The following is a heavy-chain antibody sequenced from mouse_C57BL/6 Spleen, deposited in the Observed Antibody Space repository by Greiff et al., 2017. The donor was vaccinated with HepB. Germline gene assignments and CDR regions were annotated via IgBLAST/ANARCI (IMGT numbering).Heavy chain of an antibody. V-gene: IGHV1-26*01. CDR3: ARRGITYFDV. CDR1: GYTFTDYY. Sequence: EVQLQQSGPELVKPGASVKISCKASGYTFTDYYMNWVKQSHGKSLEWIGDINPNNGGTSYNQKFKGKATLTVDKSSSTAYMERRSLTSEDSAVYYCARRGITYFDVWGTGTTVTVSS. J-gene: IGHJ1*03. D-gene: IGHD2-4*01. CDR2: INPNNGGT.